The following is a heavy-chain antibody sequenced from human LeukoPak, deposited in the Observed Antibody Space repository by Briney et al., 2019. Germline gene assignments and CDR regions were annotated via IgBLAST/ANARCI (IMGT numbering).Heavy chain of an antibody. Sequence: SETLSLTCTVSGGSISTGSYLWGWVRQPPGKGLEWIGSASYSGSTYYSPSLRSRVTISVDTSKNQFSLRLNSVTAADTAVYYCARPLQPSVAGNYVAWGQGTLVTVSS. V-gene: IGHV4-39*01. D-gene: IGHD1-7*01. CDR1: GGSISTGSYL. CDR3: ARPLQPSVAGNYVA. J-gene: IGHJ5*02. CDR2: ASYSGST.